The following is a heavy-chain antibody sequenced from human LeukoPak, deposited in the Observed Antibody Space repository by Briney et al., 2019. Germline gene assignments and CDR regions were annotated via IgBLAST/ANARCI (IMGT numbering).Heavy chain of an antibody. Sequence: SETLSLTCAVYGGSFSGYYWSWIRQPPGKGLEWIGEINHSGSTNYNPSLKSRVTISVDMSENQFSLKLSSVTAADTAVYYCARGGPLGYCSGGSCNGTLDPWGQGTLVTVSS. J-gene: IGHJ5*02. CDR1: GGSFSGYY. V-gene: IGHV4-34*01. CDR3: ARGGPLGYCSGGSCNGTLDP. CDR2: INHSGST. D-gene: IGHD2-15*01.